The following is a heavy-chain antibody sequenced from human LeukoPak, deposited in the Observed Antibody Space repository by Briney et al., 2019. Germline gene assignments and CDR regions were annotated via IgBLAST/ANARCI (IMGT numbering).Heavy chain of an antibody. Sequence: GGSLRLSCEASGFAFSDSAMSWVRQASGRGLEWVSLISASGGNSYYADSVKGRFTVSRDSSKNTLHLQMNSLRAEDTAVYYCARDIELSCWGQGTLVTVSS. J-gene: IGHJ4*02. CDR1: GFAFSDSA. D-gene: IGHD1-26*01. V-gene: IGHV3-23*01. CDR2: ISASGGNS. CDR3: ARDIELSC.